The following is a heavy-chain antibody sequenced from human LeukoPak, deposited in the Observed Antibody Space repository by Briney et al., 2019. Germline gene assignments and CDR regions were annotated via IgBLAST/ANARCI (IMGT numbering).Heavy chain of an antibody. D-gene: IGHD3-10*01. V-gene: IGHV4-38-2*02. CDR1: GYSISSGYY. J-gene: IGHJ6*02. CDR3: ARDLGSMVRGVRVGDGMDV. Sequence: SETLSLTCTVSGYSISSGYYWGWIRQPPGKGLEWIGSIYHSGSTYYNPSLKSRVTISVDTSKNQFSLKLSPVTAADTAVYYCARDLGSMVRGVRVGDGMDVWGQGTTVTVSS. CDR2: IYHSGST.